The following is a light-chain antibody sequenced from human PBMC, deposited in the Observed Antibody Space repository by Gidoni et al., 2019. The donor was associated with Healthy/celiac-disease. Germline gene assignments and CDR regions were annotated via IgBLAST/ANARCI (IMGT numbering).Light chain of an antibody. V-gene: IGLV5-45*01. CDR2: YKSDSDK. CDR1: SGINVGTYR. CDR3: MIWHSSAWV. Sequence: ALLTHPASPSPSPGASAHPPCPLRSGINVGTYRIYWYQQKPGSPPQYLLRYKSDSDKQQGSGVPSRFSGSKDASANAGILLISGLQSEDEADYYCMIWHSSAWVFGGGTKLTVL. J-gene: IGLJ3*02.